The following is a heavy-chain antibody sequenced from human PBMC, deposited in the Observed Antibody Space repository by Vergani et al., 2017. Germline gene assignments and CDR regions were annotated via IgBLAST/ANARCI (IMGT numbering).Heavy chain of an antibody. V-gene: IGHV4-39*01. CDR1: ADSISSGSYY. CDR3: ARQRPGSGWSPGDFDD. CDR2: IYYSGLT. Sequence: QVQLQESGPGLVKSSETLSLTCSVSADSISSGSYYWGWIRQPPGKSLEWIGSIYYSGLTYYNPSLKSRVAISVDTSKNQFSLKVTSVTAADTAVYFCARQRPGSGWSPGDFDDWCQGILVTVSS. J-gene: IGHJ4*02. D-gene: IGHD6-19*01.